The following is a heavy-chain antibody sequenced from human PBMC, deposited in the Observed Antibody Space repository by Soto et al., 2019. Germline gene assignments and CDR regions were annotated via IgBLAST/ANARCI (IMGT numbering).Heavy chain of an antibody. CDR1: GYTFTSYG. D-gene: IGHD2-2*01. Sequence: ASVKVSCKASGYTFTSYGISWVRQAPGQGHEWMGWISAYNGNTNYAQKLQGRVTMTTDTSTSTAYMELRSLRSDDTAVYYCARDKVRGPGDYYYYGMDVWGQGTTVTVSS. J-gene: IGHJ6*02. CDR3: ARDKVRGPGDYYYYGMDV. CDR2: ISAYNGNT. V-gene: IGHV1-18*01.